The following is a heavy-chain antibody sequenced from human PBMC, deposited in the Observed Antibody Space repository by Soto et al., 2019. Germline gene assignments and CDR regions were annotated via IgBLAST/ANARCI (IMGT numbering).Heavy chain of an antibody. D-gene: IGHD2-2*01. CDR3: ASGYCSSTSCYFLYYYYYGMDV. Sequence: SATLSLTCNVSGASISSADYYWSSLRQPPGKGLEWIGSIYYSGSTYYNPSLKSRVTISVDTSKNQFSLKLSSVTAADTAVYYCASGYCSSTSCYFLYYYYYGMDVWGQGTTVS. CDR2: IYYSGST. J-gene: IGHJ6*02. V-gene: IGHV4-39*01. CDR1: GASISSADYY.